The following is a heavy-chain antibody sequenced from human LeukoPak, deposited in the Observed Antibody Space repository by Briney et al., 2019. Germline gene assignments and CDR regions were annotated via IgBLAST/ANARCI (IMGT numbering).Heavy chain of an antibody. D-gene: IGHD2-8*01. V-gene: IGHV1-18*01. J-gene: IGHJ4*02. CDR2: ISAYNGNT. CDR3: ARDPCANGVCYFDF. CDR1: GYTFTNYG. Sequence: ASVKVSCKASGYTFTNYGISWVRQAPGQGHEWMGWISAYNGNTNYAQKLQGRVTMTTDTSTSTAYMELRSLRSDDTAVYYCARDPCANGVCYFDFWGQGTLVTVSS.